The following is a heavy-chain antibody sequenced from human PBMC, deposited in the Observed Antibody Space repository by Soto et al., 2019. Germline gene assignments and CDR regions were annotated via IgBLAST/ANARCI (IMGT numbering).Heavy chain of an antibody. V-gene: IGHV3-21*06. J-gene: IGHJ4*02. CDR2: ISSTTNYI. Sequence: WGSLRLSCAASGFTFTRYSMNWVRQAPGKGLEWVSSISSTTNYIYYGDSMKGRFTISRDNAKNSLYLEMNSLRAEDTAVYYCARESEDLTSNFDYWGQGTLVTVSS. CDR3: ARESEDLTSNFDY. CDR1: GFTFTRYS.